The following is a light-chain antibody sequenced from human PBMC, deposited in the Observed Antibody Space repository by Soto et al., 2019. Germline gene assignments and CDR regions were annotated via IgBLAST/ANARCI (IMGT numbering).Light chain of an antibody. CDR3: EQSYSTPRT. J-gene: IGKJ1*01. CDR2: AAS. Sequence: DTQMTQSPSSISAYVGDRVTITRRASQSISSYLNWYQQKPGKAPKLLIYAASSLQSGVPSRFSGSGSGTDFTLAISSRQPEDFATYYCEQSYSTPRTFAQGTKVDIK. V-gene: IGKV1-39*01. CDR1: QSISSY.